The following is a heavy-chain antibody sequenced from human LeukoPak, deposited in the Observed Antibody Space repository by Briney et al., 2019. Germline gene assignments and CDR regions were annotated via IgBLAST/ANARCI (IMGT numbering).Heavy chain of an antibody. D-gene: IGHD3-3*01. Sequence: ASVKVSCKASGYTFTSYGISWVRQAPGQGLEWMGWISAYNGNTNYAQKLQGRVTMTTDTSTSTAYMELSSLRSEDTAVYYCARDHYDFWSADPSFDYWGQGTLVTVSS. CDR1: GYTFTSYG. V-gene: IGHV1-18*01. J-gene: IGHJ4*02. CDR2: ISAYNGNT. CDR3: ARDHYDFWSADPSFDY.